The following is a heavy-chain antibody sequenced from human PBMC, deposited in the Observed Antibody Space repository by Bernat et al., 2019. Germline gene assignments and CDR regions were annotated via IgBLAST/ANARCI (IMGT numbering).Heavy chain of an antibody. CDR1: GFIFSSYW. Sequence: VQLAESGGGLVQPGGSLRISCAASGFIFSSYWMSWVRQAPGKGLEWVANIKQDGSEKYYVDSLKGRFTISRDNAENSLYLQMNSLRAEDTAVYYCARGKMGDYWGQGTLVTVSS. J-gene: IGHJ4*02. D-gene: IGHD5-24*01. CDR2: IKQDGSEK. V-gene: IGHV3-7*01. CDR3: ARGKMGDY.